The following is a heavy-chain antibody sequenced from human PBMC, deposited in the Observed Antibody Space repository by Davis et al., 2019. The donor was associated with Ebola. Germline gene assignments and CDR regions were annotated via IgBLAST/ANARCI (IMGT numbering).Heavy chain of an antibody. CDR3: ARWYVYYYGMDV. V-gene: IGHV3-11*06. CDR1: GGSFSGYY. D-gene: IGHD6-13*01. CDR2: ISSSSSYT. Sequence: LSLTCAVYGGSFSGYYWSWIRQAPGKGLEWVSYISSSSSYTNYADSVKGRFTISRDNAKNSLYLQMNGLRAEDTAVYYCARWYVYYYGMDVWGQGTTVTVSS. J-gene: IGHJ6*02.